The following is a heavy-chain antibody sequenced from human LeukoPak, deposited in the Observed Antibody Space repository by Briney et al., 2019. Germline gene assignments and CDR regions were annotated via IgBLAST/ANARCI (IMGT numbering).Heavy chain of an antibody. D-gene: IGHD3-22*01. V-gene: IGHV3-30-3*01. CDR3: ARGGMINPTPVDY. CDR1: GFTFSSYA. CDR2: ISYDGSNK. Sequence: GGSLRLSCAASGFTFSSYAMHWVRQAPGKGLEWAAVISYDGSNKYYADSVKGRFTISRDNSKNTLYLQMNSLRAEDTAVYYCARGGMINPTPVDYWGQGTLVTVSS. J-gene: IGHJ4*02.